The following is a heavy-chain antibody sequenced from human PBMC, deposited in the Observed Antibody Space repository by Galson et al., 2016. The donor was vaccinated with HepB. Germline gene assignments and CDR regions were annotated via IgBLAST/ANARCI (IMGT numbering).Heavy chain of an antibody. CDR3: ARSQAVAGSPPYYFDY. CDR2: TYYRSKWYD. CDR1: GDSVSSNSAT. V-gene: IGHV6-1*01. J-gene: IGHJ4*02. Sequence: CAISGDSVSSNSATWNWIRKSPSRGLEWLGRTYYRSKWYDDYAVSVKSRITVNPDTSKNQFSLHLNSVTPEDTAVYFCARSQAVAGSPPYYFDYWGQGTLVTVSS. D-gene: IGHD6-19*01.